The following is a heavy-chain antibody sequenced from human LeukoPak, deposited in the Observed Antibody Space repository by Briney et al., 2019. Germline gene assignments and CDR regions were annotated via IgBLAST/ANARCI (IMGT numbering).Heavy chain of an antibody. CDR3: ARQAVAGLYYFDY. V-gene: IGHV4-59*01. CDR1: GGSISSYY. CDR2: IYYSGST. D-gene: IGHD6-19*01. Sequence: PSETLSLTCTVSGGSISSYYWSWIRQPPGKGLEWIGYIYYSGSTNYNPSLKSRVTISVDTSKNQFSLKLSSVTAADTAVYCCARQAVAGLYYFDYWGQGTLVTVSS. J-gene: IGHJ4*02.